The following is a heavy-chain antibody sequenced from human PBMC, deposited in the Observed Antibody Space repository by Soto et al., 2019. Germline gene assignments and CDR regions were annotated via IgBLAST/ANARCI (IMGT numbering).Heavy chain of an antibody. V-gene: IGHV1-69*01. Sequence: QVQLVQSGAEVKKPGSSVKVSCKASGGTFSSYAISWVRQAPGQGLEWMGGIIPIFGTANYAQKFQGRVTITADESTSTAYMELSSLRSEDTAMYYCARPPHYYDSSGYYWVYWGQGTLVTVSS. CDR3: ARPPHYYDSSGYYWVY. D-gene: IGHD3-22*01. J-gene: IGHJ4*02. CDR2: IIPIFGTA. CDR1: GGTFSSYA.